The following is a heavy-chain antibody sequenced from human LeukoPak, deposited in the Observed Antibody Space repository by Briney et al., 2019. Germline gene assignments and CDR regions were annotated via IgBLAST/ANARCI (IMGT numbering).Heavy chain of an antibody. Sequence: ASMKVSCKASGDTFTTYDVNWVRQATGQGLEWMGWMNPNSGNTGYAQKFQGRVIMTRNTSISTAYMVLSSLRSDDTAVYYCVRTAGIFWSGAYYFDYWGQGTLVTVSS. CDR2: MNPNSGNT. J-gene: IGHJ4*02. V-gene: IGHV1-8*01. D-gene: IGHD3-3*01. CDR3: VRTAGIFWSGAYYFDY. CDR1: GDTFTTYD.